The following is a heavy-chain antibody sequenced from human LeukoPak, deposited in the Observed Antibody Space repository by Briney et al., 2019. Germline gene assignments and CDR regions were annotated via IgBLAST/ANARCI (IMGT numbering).Heavy chain of an antibody. CDR3: ARRLVVGNSGYYFDY. CDR1: GGPISSSSDY. CDR2: INYSGNT. Sequence: PSETLSLTCTVSGGPISSSSDYWRWIRQPPGKGLEWIGSINYSGNTYYNPPLKSRVIISVDTSKNQFSLKLTSVTAADMAVYYCARRLVVGNSGYYFDYWGQGTLVTVSS. J-gene: IGHJ4*02. D-gene: IGHD1-26*01. V-gene: IGHV4-39*01.